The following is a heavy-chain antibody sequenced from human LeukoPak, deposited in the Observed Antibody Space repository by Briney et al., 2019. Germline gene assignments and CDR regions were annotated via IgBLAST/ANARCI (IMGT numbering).Heavy chain of an antibody. D-gene: IGHD3-22*01. CDR1: GFTFSSYS. Sequence: GGSLRLSCAASGFTFSSYSMNWVRQAPGKGLEWVSSISSSSSYIYYADSVKGRFTISRDNAKNSLYLQMNSLRAEDTAVYYCARLLSLYDSSGYYQIDYWGQGTLVTVSS. CDR2: ISSSSSYI. J-gene: IGHJ4*02. CDR3: ARLLSLYDSSGYYQIDY. V-gene: IGHV3-21*01.